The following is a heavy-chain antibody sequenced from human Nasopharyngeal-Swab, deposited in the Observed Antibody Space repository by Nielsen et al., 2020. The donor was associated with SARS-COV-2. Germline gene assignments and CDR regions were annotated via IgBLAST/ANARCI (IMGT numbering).Heavy chain of an antibody. J-gene: IGHJ4*02. CDR3: ARETRFGYCSGGSCYGDFDY. Sequence: RQPPGKGLEWVSVIYSGGSTYYADSVKGRFTISRDNSKNTLYLQMNSLRAEDTAVYYCARETRFGYCSGGSCYGDFDYWGQGTLVTVSS. CDR2: IYSGGST. D-gene: IGHD2-15*01. V-gene: IGHV3-53*01.